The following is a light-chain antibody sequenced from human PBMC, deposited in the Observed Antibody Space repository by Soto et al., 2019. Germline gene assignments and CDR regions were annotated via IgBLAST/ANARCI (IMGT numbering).Light chain of an antibody. CDR1: QGINDY. J-gene: IGKJ4*01. CDR3: QQFNTHPLT. CDR2: AAS. Sequence: DIQLTQSPSFLSASVGDRVTITCRASQGINDYLAWYQQKPGKAPKLLIYAASTLQSEVPSISSLQPEDFATYYCQQFNTHPLTFGGGTKVEVK. V-gene: IGKV1-9*01.